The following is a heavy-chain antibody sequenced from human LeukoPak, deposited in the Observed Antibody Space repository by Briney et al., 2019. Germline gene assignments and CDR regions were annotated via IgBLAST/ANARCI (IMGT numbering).Heavy chain of an antibody. CDR3: ARVNYYDSSGYYYPEY. J-gene: IGHJ4*02. D-gene: IGHD3-22*01. Sequence: SETLSLTCTVSGGSISSYYWSWIRQPPGKGLEWIGYIYYSGTTNYNPSLKSRVTISVDTSKKHFSLKVTSVTAADTAVYYCARVNYYDSSGYYYPEYWGQGTLVTVSS. CDR2: IYYSGTT. CDR1: GGSISSYY. V-gene: IGHV4-59*01.